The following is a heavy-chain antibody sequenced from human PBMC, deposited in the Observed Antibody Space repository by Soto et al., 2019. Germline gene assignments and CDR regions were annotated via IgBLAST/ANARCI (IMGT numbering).Heavy chain of an antibody. CDR1: GGSISSYY. D-gene: IGHD5-18*01. J-gene: IGHJ6*02. CDR2: IYDTGST. CDR3: ARTSMQSRGYSYDHGGMDV. V-gene: IGHV4-59*01. Sequence: PSETLSLTCTVSGGSISSYYWSWIRQPPGKGLEWIGYIYDTGSTNYNPSLKSRVTISVDTSKSQFSLKLSSVTAADTAVYYCARTSMQSRGYSYDHGGMDVWGQGTTVTAP.